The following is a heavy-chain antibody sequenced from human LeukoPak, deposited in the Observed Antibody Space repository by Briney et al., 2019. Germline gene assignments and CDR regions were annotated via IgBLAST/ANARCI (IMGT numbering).Heavy chain of an antibody. CDR3: ARGGCSGGSCYSLYYYYMDV. Sequence: GGSLRLSCAASGFTFSSYSMNWVRQAPGKGLEWVSYISSSSSTIYYADSVKGRFTISRDNAKNSLYLQMNSLRAEDTAVYYCARGGCSGGSCYSLYYYYMDVWGKGTTVTVSS. V-gene: IGHV3-48*01. D-gene: IGHD2-15*01. J-gene: IGHJ6*03. CDR1: GFTFSSYS. CDR2: ISSSSSTI.